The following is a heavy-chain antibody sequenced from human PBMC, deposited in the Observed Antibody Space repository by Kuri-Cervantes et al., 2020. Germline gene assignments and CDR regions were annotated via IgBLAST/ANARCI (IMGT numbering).Heavy chain of an antibody. Sequence: SETLSLTCAVYGGSFSGYYWSWIRQPPGKGLEWIGEINHSGSTNYNPSLKSRVTISVDTSKNQFSLKLSSVTAADTAVYYCARERGDHAYYYYYYMDVWGKGTTVTVSS. D-gene: IGHD2-21*01. V-gene: IGHV4-34*01. CDR1: GGSFSGYY. J-gene: IGHJ6*03. CDR3: ARERGDHAYYYYYYMDV. CDR2: INHSGST.